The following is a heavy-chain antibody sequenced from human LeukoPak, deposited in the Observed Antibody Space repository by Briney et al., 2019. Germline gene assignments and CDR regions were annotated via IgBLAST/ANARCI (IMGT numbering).Heavy chain of an antibody. V-gene: IGHV3-21*01. J-gene: IGHJ6*02. D-gene: IGHD2-2*01. CDR2: ISSNSAYI. Sequence: GGSLRLSCAASGFSFSDYAMDWVRQAPGKGLEWVSAISSNSAYIYYADSVKGRFTISRDNAKSSVSLQMNSLRDDDTAVYYCARIFRYQLVDYYALDVWGQGTTVTVSS. CDR1: GFSFSDYA. CDR3: ARIFRYQLVDYYALDV.